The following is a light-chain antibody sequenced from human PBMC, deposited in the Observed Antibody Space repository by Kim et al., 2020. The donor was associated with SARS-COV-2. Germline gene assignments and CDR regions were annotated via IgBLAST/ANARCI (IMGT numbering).Light chain of an antibody. Sequence: EIVLTQSPGTLSLSPGERATLSCRASQSVSSSHLAWYQQKPGQAPRLLIYGASSRATGIPDRFSGSGSGTDFTLIISRLEPEDFAVYYCQQYGSSPGTFGQGTKVDIK. CDR3: QQYGSSPGT. CDR2: GAS. J-gene: IGKJ1*01. V-gene: IGKV3-20*01. CDR1: QSVSSSH.